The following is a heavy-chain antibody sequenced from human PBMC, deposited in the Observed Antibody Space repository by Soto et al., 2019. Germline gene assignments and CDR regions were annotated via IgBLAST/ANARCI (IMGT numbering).Heavy chain of an antibody. J-gene: IGHJ6*02. Sequence: PGGSLRLSCAASGFTFSSYWMSWVRQAPGKGLEWVANIKQDGSEKYYVDSVKGRFTISRDNAKNSLYLQMNSLRAEDTAVYYCARAVIGHYYYYGMDVWGQGTTVTV. CDR2: IKQDGSEK. CDR3: ARAVIGHYYYYGMDV. D-gene: IGHD3-22*01. V-gene: IGHV3-7*03. CDR1: GFTFSSYW.